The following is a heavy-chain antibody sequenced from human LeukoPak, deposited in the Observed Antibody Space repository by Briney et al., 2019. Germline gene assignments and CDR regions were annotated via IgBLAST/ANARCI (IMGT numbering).Heavy chain of an antibody. CDR1: GFTFSSYG. CDR2: IRNDGSHK. Sequence: GGSLRLSCAASGFTFSSYGMHWVRQGPGKGLEWVAFIRNDGSHKYYADSVKGRFTISRDNTKRSLYLQMSSLRAEDTAVYYCARDGTAAGLYFDLWGQGTLVTVSS. D-gene: IGHD6-13*01. J-gene: IGHJ4*01. V-gene: IGHV3-30*02. CDR3: ARDGTAAGLYFDL.